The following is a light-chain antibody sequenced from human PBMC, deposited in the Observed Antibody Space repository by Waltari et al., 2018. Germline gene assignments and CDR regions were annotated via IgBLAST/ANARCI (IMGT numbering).Light chain of an antibody. J-gene: IGLJ2*01. Sequence: SSELTQDPAVSVALGQTVRITCQGDSLRSYYASWYQQKPGQAPVLVIYGKNNRPSGIPDRFSGSSSGNTASLTITGDQAEDEADYYCNSRDSSGNHLLFGGGTKLTVL. V-gene: IGLV3-19*01. CDR3: NSRDSSGNHLL. CDR1: SLRSYY. CDR2: GKN.